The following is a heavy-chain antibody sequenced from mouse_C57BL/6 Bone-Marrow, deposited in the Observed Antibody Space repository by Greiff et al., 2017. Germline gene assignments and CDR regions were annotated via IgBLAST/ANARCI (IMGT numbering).Heavy chain of an antibody. Sequence: QVQLQQPGAELVRPGTSVKLSCKASGYTFTSYWMHWVKQRPGQGLEWIGVIDPSDSYTNYNQKFKGKATLTVDTSSSTAYMQLSSLTSEDSAVYYCARSWDSYYFDYWGQGTTLTVSS. D-gene: IGHD4-1*01. J-gene: IGHJ2*01. CDR3: ARSWDSYYFDY. V-gene: IGHV1-59*01. CDR1: GYTFTSYW. CDR2: IDPSDSYT.